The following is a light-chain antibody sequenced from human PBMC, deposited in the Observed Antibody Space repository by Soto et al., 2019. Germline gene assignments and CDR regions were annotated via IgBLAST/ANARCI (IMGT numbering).Light chain of an antibody. CDR3: QQYNNWPIT. CDR2: GAS. J-gene: IGKJ5*01. Sequence: EIVLTQSPGTLSLSPGDRATLSCRASESVRSSYLAWYQQKPGQAPRLLIYGASTRATGIPDRFSGSRSGPEFTLTISSLQSEDFAVYYCQQYNNWPITFGQGTRLEIK. V-gene: IGKV3D-15*01. CDR1: ESVRSSY.